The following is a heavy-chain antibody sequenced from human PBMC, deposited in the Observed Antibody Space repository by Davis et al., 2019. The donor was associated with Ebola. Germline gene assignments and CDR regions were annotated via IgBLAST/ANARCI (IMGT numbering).Heavy chain of an antibody. J-gene: IGHJ4*02. Sequence: GESLKISCAASGFTFSNAWMSWVRQAPGKGLEWVSAISGSGGSTYYADSVKGRFTISRDNSKNTLYLQMNSLRAEDTAVYYCARERVRYFDWPTGFDYWGQGTLVTVSS. D-gene: IGHD3-9*01. V-gene: IGHV3-23*01. CDR3: ARERVRYFDWPTGFDY. CDR2: ISGSGGST. CDR1: GFTFSNAW.